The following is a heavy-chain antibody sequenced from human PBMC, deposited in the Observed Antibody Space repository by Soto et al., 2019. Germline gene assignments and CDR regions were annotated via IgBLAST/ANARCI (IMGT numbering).Heavy chain of an antibody. CDR1: GGSFSGYY. V-gene: IGHV4-34*01. CDR2: INHSGST. CDR3: ARAAPRYCSGGSCYSGSDY. Sequence: QVQLQQWGAGLLKPSETLSLTCAVYGGSFSGYYWSWIRQPPGKGLEWIGEINHSGSTNYNPSLKTLVTISVDTSKNQFSLKLSSVTAADKAVYYCARAAPRYCSGGSCYSGSDYWGQGTLVTVSS. J-gene: IGHJ4*02. D-gene: IGHD2-15*01.